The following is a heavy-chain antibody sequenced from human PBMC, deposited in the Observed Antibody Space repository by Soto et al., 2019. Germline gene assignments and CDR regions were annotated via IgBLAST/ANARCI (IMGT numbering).Heavy chain of an antibody. CDR3: ARDPRKDPTYYDFWSGHVSQGMDV. D-gene: IGHD3-3*01. CDR2: IYYSGST. Sequence: RSLTCTVSGGSISSGGYYWSWIRQHPGKGLEWIGYIYYSGSTYYNPSLKSRVTISVDTSKNQFSLKLSSVTAADTAVYYCARDPRKDPTYYDFWSGHVSQGMDVWGQGTTVTVSS. CDR1: GGSISSGGYY. J-gene: IGHJ6*02. V-gene: IGHV4-31*03.